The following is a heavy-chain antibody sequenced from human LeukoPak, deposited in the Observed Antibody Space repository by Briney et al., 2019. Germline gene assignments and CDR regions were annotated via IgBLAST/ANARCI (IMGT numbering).Heavy chain of an antibody. Sequence: GGSLRLSCAASGFTFSSYEMNWVRQAPGKGLEWVSYISSSGSTIYYADSVKGRFTISRDNAKNSLYLQMNSLRAEDTAVYYCARVRDSGSEYYMDVWGKGTTGTISS. D-gene: IGHD3-10*01. J-gene: IGHJ6*03. CDR2: ISSSGSTI. V-gene: IGHV3-48*03. CDR3: ARVRDSGSEYYMDV. CDR1: GFTFSSYE.